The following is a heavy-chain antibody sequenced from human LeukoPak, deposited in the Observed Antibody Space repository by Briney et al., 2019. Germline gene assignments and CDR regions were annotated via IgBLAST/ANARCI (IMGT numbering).Heavy chain of an antibody. Sequence: GGYLRLSCAASGFTFSSYGMHWVRQAPGKGLEWVAVIWYDGSNKYYADSVKGRFTISRDNSKNTLYLQMNSLRAEDTAVYYCAKDSRGYFDYWGQGTLVTVSS. J-gene: IGHJ4*02. V-gene: IGHV3-33*06. D-gene: IGHD3-10*01. CDR1: GFTFSSYG. CDR2: IWYDGSNK. CDR3: AKDSRGYFDY.